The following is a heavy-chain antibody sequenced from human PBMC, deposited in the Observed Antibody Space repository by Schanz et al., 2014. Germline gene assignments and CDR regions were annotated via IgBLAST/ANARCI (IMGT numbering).Heavy chain of an antibody. Sequence: EVQLVESGGGVVQPGRSLRLSCAAYGFTLSSYAMHWVRQAPGKGLEWVSALSGSGGSTYYADSVKGRFTISRDNSKNTLYLQMNALRAEDTAVYYCARDRGYCSGGSCLTFDYWGQGTLDTVSS. CDR3: ARDRGYCSGGSCLTFDY. CDR1: GFTLSSYA. CDR2: LSGSGGST. V-gene: IGHV3-23*04. J-gene: IGHJ4*02. D-gene: IGHD2-15*01.